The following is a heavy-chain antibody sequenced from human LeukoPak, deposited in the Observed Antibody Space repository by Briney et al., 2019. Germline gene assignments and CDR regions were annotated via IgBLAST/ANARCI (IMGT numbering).Heavy chain of an antibody. J-gene: IGHJ5*02. CDR3: ARERYCSSTSCSWRGEFDP. Sequence: ASETLSLTCTVSGYSISSGYYWGWIRQPPGKGLEWIGSIYHSGSTYYNPSLKSRVTISVDTSKNQFSLKLSSVTAADTAVYYCARERYCSSTSCSWRGEFDPWGQGTLVTVSS. CDR1: GYSISSGYY. CDR2: IYHSGST. V-gene: IGHV4-38-2*02. D-gene: IGHD2-2*01.